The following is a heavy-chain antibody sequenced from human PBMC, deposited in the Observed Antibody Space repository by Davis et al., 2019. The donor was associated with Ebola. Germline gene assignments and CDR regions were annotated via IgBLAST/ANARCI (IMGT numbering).Heavy chain of an antibody. Sequence: ASVKVSCKASGYTFTGYYMHWVRQAPGQGLEWMGWINPNSGGPNYAQKFQGWVTMTRDTSISTAYMELSRLRSDDTAVYYCARGRYCSSTSCSFDYWGQGTLVTVSS. J-gene: IGHJ4*02. CDR1: GYTFTGYY. CDR2: INPNSGGP. V-gene: IGHV1-2*04. CDR3: ARGRYCSSTSCSFDY. D-gene: IGHD2-2*01.